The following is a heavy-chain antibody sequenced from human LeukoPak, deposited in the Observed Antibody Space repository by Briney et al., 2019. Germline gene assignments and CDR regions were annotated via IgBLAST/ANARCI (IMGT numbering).Heavy chain of an antibody. V-gene: IGHV3-43*01. CDR3: VKGMTYSHYSDYMDV. CDR2: ITWDGSST. D-gene: IGHD2-15*01. J-gene: IGHJ6*03. Sequence: GGSLRLSCAASGFTFDDYTMHWVRQAPGKGLEWVPLITWDGSSTHYADSVKGRFTISRDNSKNSLYLQMNSLRTEDSALYYCVKGMTYSHYSDYMDVWGEGTTVTVSS. CDR1: GFTFDDYT.